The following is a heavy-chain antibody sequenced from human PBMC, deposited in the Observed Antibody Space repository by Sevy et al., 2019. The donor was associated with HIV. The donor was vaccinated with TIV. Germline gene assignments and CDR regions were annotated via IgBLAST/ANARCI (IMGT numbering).Heavy chain of an antibody. CDR1: GFTVSDYY. CDR2: ISTSSSYT. J-gene: IGHJ4*02. D-gene: IGHD5-18*01. CDR3: ARLRYNYGQKYFDY. V-gene: IGHV3-11*06. Sequence: GGSLRLSCTVSGFTVSDYYMSWIRQAPGKGLEWVSYISTSSSYTEYGDSVKGRFTISRDNAKNSLYLQMNSLRVEDTAVYYCARLRYNYGQKYFDYWGQGTLVTVSS.